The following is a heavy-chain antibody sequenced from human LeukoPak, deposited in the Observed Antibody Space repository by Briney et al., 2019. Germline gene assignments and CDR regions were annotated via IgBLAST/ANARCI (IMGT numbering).Heavy chain of an antibody. CDR3: AGCGDFDY. D-gene: IGHD4-17*01. J-gene: IGHJ4*02. Sequence: PSQTLSLTCTISGVSITSGDFYWSWIRQPPGKGLEWVGFSYYSGGTYYNPSLKSRVTISLDTSKNRFSLRLSSGTAADTAVYYCAGCGDFDYWGQGTLVTVSS. CDR1: GVSITSGDFY. V-gene: IGHV4-30-4*01. CDR2: SYYSGGT.